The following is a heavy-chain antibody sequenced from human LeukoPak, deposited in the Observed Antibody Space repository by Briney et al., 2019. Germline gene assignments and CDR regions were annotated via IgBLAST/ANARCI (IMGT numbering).Heavy chain of an antibody. D-gene: IGHD5-18*01. CDR3: ARDPNSYAYYYYYYMDV. J-gene: IGHJ6*03. CDR1: GFTFSNYW. CDR2: IYNDGSST. Sequence: GGSLRLSCAASGFTFSNYWMHWVRQAPGKGLVWVSRIYNDGSSTSYADSVKGRFTISRDNSKNTLYLQMNSLRAEDTAVYYCARDPNSYAYYYYYYMDVWGKGTTVTVSS. V-gene: IGHV3-74*01.